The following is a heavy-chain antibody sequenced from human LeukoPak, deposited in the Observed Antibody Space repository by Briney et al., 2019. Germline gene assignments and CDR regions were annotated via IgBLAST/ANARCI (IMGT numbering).Heavy chain of an antibody. D-gene: IGHD5-12*01. J-gene: IGHJ5*02. CDR1: GGSVSSRTYY. V-gene: IGHV4-39*01. CDR3: ARQIIGIVATYPALDWFDP. Sequence: SETLSLTCTVSGGSVSSRTYYWGWIRQPPGKGLEWIGSLHYSGNTFYSPSLRSRVTLSVDTSKNQFSLKLSSVTAADTAIYYCARQIIGIVATYPALDWFDPWGQGTLVIVSS. CDR2: LHYSGNT.